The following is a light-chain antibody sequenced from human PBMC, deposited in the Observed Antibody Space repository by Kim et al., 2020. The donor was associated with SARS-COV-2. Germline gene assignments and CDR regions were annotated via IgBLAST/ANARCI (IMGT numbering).Light chain of an antibody. CDR2: DAS. CDR3: QQYNDYPLT. V-gene: IGKV1-5*01. Sequence: ASVGDRVTITCRASQSLGNWLAWYQQKPGKTPNLLIYDASSLESGVPSRFSGSGSATESTLTISSLQPDDFATYYCQQYNDYPLTFGGGTKVDIK. J-gene: IGKJ4*01. CDR1: QSLGNW.